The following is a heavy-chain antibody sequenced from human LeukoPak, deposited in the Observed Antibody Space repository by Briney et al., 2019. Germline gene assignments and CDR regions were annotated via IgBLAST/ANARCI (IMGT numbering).Heavy chain of an antibody. CDR2: ISYDGSNK. V-gene: IGHV3-30-3*01. J-gene: IGHJ5*02. D-gene: IGHD3-16*01. CDR3: ARALPYDYGWVDP. CDR1: GFTFSSYA. Sequence: PGGSLRLSCAASGFTFSSYAMHWVRQAPGKGLEWVAVISYDGSNKHYADSVKGRFTISRGNSKNTLYLQMNSLRAEDTAVYYCARALPYDYGWVDPWGQGTLVTVSS.